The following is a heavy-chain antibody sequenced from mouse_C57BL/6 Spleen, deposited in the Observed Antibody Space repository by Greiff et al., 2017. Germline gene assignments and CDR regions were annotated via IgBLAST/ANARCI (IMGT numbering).Heavy chain of an antibody. V-gene: IGHV1-52*01. Sequence: QVQLQQPGAELVRPGSSVKLSCTASGYTFTSYWMHWVKQRPIQGLEWIGNIDPSDSDTHYNQKFKDKATLTVDKSSSTAYMQLSSLPSEDSAVYNCARVGGRGDYGGQGTTLTGSS. D-gene: IGHD6-1*01. CDR2: IDPSDSDT. CDR1: GYTFTSYW. J-gene: IGHJ2*01. CDR3: ARVGGRGDY.